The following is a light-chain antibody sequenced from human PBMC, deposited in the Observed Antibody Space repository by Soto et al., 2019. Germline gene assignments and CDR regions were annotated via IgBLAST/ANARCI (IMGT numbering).Light chain of an antibody. CDR1: QDIGNY. J-gene: IGKJ5*01. Sequence: DIQMTQSPSSLSASIGDRITITCQASQDIGNYVNWYQQKPGTAPKLLIYDASNLETGVPSRFSGSGSGTDFTFTISSLQPEDFATYYCQQYDNLPITFGQGTRLGI. CDR2: DAS. CDR3: QQYDNLPIT. V-gene: IGKV1-33*01.